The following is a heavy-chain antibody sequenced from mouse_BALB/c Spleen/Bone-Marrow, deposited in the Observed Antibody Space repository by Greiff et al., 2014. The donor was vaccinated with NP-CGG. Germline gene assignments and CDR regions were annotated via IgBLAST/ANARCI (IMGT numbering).Heavy chain of an antibody. D-gene: IGHD3-1*01. CDR2: IFPSDSYS. V-gene: IGHV1-69*02. CDR3: TRGKGYTRDY. J-gene: IGHJ4*01. CDR1: GYTFTSYW. Sequence: QVHVKQSGAELVRPGASVKLSCKTSGYTFTSYWINWVKQRPGQGLEWIGNIFPSDSYSNYNQKFKDKATLTVDKSSSTAYMHLTSPTSEDSAVYYCTRGKGYTRDYWGQGTSVTVSS.